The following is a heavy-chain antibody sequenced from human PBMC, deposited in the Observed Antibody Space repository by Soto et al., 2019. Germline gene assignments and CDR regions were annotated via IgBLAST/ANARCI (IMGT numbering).Heavy chain of an antibody. V-gene: IGHV4-31*03. CDR3: ARDPQYIDSSGYYLSHGNFDY. J-gene: IGHJ4*02. D-gene: IGHD3-22*01. Sequence: SETLSLTCTVSGVSISSGGYYWNWIRQRPGKGLEWIGYSYYSGNTYYNPSLKSRVTISVDTSKNQFSLSLSSVTAADTAVYYCARDPQYIDSSGYYLSHGNFDYWGQGNLGTVSS. CDR1: GVSISSGGYY. CDR2: SYYSGNT.